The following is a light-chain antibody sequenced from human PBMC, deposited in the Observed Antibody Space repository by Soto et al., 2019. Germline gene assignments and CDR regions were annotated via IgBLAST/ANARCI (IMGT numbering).Light chain of an antibody. Sequence: QSVLTQPPSASGSPGQSVAISCTGTSSDVGAYNYVAWYQQHPGKVPKLMIYEVSKRPSGVPDRFSGSMSGNTASLTVSGLQADDEADYYCSSYAGSDVFVFGTGTKVTAL. CDR3: SSYAGSDVFV. CDR1: SSDVGAYNY. CDR2: EVS. V-gene: IGLV2-8*01. J-gene: IGLJ1*01.